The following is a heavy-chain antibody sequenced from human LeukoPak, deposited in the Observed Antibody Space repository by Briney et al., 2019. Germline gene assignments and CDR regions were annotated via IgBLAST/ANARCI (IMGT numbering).Heavy chain of an antibody. CDR1: GFTFSSYW. J-gene: IGHJ4*02. D-gene: IGHD3-3*01. CDR2: IKQDGSEK. CDR3: AREASNDTPYYDFWSGYYRPAGY. Sequence: GGSLRLSCAASGFTFSSYWMSWVRQAPGKGLEWVPNIKQDGSEKYYVDSVRGRFTISRDNAKNSLYLQMNSLRAEDTAVYYCAREASNDTPYYDFWSGYYRPAGYWGQGTLVTVSS. V-gene: IGHV3-7*01.